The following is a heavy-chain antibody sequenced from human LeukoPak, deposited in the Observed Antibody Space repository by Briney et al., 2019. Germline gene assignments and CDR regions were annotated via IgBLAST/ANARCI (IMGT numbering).Heavy chain of an antibody. D-gene: IGHD2-21*01. Sequence: SETLSLTCAVYGGSLDIYYWMFVRQPPGKGLQWIGEITYRRGADYNPSLKNRVTISIDASQRLISLKLTSVTAADTAVYYCAGYGGDWNFDYWGQGGQGTLVTVSS. J-gene: IGHJ4*02. V-gene: IGHV4-34*01. CDR3: AGYGGDWNFDYWGQ. CDR1: GGSLDIYY. CDR2: ITYRRGA.